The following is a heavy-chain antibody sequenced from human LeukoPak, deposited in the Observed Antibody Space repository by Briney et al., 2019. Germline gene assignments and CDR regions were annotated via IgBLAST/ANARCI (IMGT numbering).Heavy chain of an antibody. Sequence: SETLSLTCTVSGGSTSSDSYYWGWIRQPPGKGLEWIGSIYYSGSTYYNPSLKSRVTISVDTSKTQFSLKLSSVTAADTAVYYCARAKGYYDSSGFYWGQGTLVTVSS. V-gene: IGHV4-39*01. CDR3: ARAKGYYDSSGFY. D-gene: IGHD3-22*01. J-gene: IGHJ4*02. CDR2: IYYSGST. CDR1: GGSTSSDSYY.